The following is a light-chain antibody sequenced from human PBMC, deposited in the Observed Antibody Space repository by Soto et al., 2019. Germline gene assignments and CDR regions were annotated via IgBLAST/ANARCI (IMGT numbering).Light chain of an antibody. CDR3: SSYAGSNNFEV. CDR2: EVS. Sequence: QSALTQPPSASGSPGQSVTISCTGTTSDVGGYNYVSWYQQHPGKAPKLMIYEVSKRPSGVPGRFAGSKSGTTASLTVSDLQAEDEADYYCSSYAGSNNFEVFGGGTNLTVL. V-gene: IGLV2-8*01. J-gene: IGLJ2*01. CDR1: TSDVGGYNY.